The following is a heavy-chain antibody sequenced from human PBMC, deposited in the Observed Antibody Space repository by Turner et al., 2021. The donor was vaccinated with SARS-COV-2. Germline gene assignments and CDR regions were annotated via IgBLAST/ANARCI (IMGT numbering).Heavy chain of an antibody. CDR2: ISSNGGST. CDR3: VKGYY. J-gene: IGHJ4*02. CDR1: GFTFSSYA. V-gene: IGHV3-64D*06. Sequence: EVQLVQPGGGLVQPGGSLRLSCSAAGFTFSSYAMPWVRPAPGKELEYISAISSNGGSTYYANSVKGRFTISRDNSKNTLYLPMSSLRAEETAVYYWVKGYYWGQGTLVTVSS.